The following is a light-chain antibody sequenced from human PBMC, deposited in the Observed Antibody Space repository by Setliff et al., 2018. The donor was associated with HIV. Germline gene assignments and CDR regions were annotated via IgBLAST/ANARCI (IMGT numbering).Light chain of an antibody. CDR3: CSFAGIYV. Sequence: QSALTQPRSVSGSPGQSVTISCTGTSSDVGENNYVSWYQDHPGKAPKLMIYDVNKRPSGVPGRFSGSKSGNTASLTISGLQADDEADYYCCSFAGIYVFGTGTKVTVL. J-gene: IGLJ1*01. CDR2: DVN. V-gene: IGLV2-11*01. CDR1: SSDVGENNY.